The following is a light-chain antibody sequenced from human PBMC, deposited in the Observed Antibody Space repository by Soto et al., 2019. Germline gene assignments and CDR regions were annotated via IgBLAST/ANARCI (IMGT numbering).Light chain of an antibody. CDR3: HQYGTSPAT. CDR2: DAS. V-gene: IGKV3-20*01. CDR1: QSVRSTY. Sequence: EIVLTQSPGPLSLSPGERATLSCRASQSVRSTYVAWYQQKPGQAPRLLIFDASSRATGIPDRFSGSGSGTDFTLTISRLEPEDFAVYYCHQYGTSPATFGQGTKVEIK. J-gene: IGKJ1*01.